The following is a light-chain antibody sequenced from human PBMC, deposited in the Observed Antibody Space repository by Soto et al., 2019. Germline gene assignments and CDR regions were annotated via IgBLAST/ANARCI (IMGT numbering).Light chain of an antibody. Sequence: QSALTQTPSASGSPGQSFTISCTGTSSDVGGYNYVSWYQQHPGKAPKLTIYEVSKRPSGVPDRFPGSKSGNTASLTVSGLQAEDEGDSYGCSYAGSNNRYVFGTGTKLTVL. V-gene: IGLV2-8*01. J-gene: IGLJ1*01. CDR2: EVS. CDR3: CSYAGSNNRYV. CDR1: SSDVGGYNY.